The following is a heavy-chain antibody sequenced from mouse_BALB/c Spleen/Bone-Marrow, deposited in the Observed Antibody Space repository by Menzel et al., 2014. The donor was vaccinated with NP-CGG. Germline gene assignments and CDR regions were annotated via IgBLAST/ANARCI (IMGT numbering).Heavy chain of an antibody. J-gene: IGHJ3*01. Sequence: EVQLQESGAELVKPGASVKLSCTAPGFNIRDTYMHWVKQRPEQGLEWIGRIDPANGNTKYDPKFQGKATITADTSSNTAYLQLSSLTSEDTAVYYCAGDGAYWGQGTLVTVSA. V-gene: IGHV14-3*02. CDR3: AGDGAY. CDR2: IDPANGNT. CDR1: GFNIRDTY. D-gene: IGHD3-3*01.